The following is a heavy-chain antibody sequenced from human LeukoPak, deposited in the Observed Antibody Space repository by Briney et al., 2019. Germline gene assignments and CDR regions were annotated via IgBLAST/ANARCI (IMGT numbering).Heavy chain of an antibody. V-gene: IGHV3-30*09. J-gene: IGHJ4*02. CDR2: ISSAGTND. D-gene: IGHD2-21*02. Sequence: GGSLRLSCAASGFIFSNYQMHWVRQAPGKGLEWVAVISSAGTNDYYADSVKGRFAFSRDNSKNMLYLQMSSLRADDTAVYYCATLVTAMSYFDFWGQGTLVTVSS. CDR3: ATLVTAMSYFDF. CDR1: GFIFSNYQ.